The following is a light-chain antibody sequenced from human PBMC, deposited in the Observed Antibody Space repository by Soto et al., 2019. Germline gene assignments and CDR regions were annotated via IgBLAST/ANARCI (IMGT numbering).Light chain of an antibody. CDR1: SSDVGGYNY. CDR2: DVS. J-gene: IGLJ1*01. V-gene: IGLV2-14*01. Sequence: QSVLTQPASVSGSPGQSITISCTGTSSDVGGYNYVSWYQQHPGKAPKLMIYDVSNRPSGVSNRFSGSKSGNTASLTISGLQAEDEADYYCSSYTSSSTRVFGTVTKVPVL. CDR3: SSYTSSSTRV.